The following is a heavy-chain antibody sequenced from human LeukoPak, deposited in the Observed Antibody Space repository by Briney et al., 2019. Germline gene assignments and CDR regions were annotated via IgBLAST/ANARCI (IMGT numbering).Heavy chain of an antibody. J-gene: IGHJ4*02. CDR3: ARGINPYSSGLYYFDY. CDR2: IYSGGST. Sequence: GGSLRLSCVASGFTVSSNYMSWVRQAPGKGLEWVSVIYSGGSTYYADSVKGRFTISRDNSKNTLYLHMDSLRAEDAAVYYCARGINPYSSGLYYFDYWGQGTLVTVSS. V-gene: IGHV3-66*01. D-gene: IGHD6-19*01. CDR1: GFTVSSNY.